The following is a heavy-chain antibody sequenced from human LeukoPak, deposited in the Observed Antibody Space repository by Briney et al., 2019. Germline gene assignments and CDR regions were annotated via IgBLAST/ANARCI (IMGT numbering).Heavy chain of an antibody. J-gene: IGHJ6*03. D-gene: IGHD3-22*01. V-gene: IGHV1-46*01. CDR2: INPSGGST. CDR1: GYTFTSYY. Sequence: ASVKVSCKASGYTFTSYYMHWVRQAPGQGLEWMGIINPSGGSTSYAQKFQGRVTMTRDMSTSTVYMELSSLRSEDTAVYYCARVFEGSGYGSYYYMDVWGKGTTVTISS. CDR3: ARVFEGSGYGSYYYMDV.